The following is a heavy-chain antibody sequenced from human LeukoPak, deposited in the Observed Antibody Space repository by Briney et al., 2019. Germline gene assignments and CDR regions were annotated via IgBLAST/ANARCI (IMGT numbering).Heavy chain of an antibody. Sequence: PGASVKVSCKASGYSFTSNYIHWVRQAPGQGLEWMGVIYPRDGSTSYAQKFQGRVTVTRDTSTSTVHMELSGLRSEDTAVYYCARDQEAFDYWGQGTLVTVSS. CDR3: ARDQEAFDY. CDR2: IYPRDGST. CDR1: GYSFTSNY. J-gene: IGHJ4*02. V-gene: IGHV1-46*01.